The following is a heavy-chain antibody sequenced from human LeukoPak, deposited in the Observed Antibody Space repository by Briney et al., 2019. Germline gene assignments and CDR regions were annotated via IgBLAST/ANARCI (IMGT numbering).Heavy chain of an antibody. CDR1: GGSFSGYY. Sequence: PSETLSLTCAVYGGSFSGYYWIWIRQPPGKGLEWFGEINHSGSTNYNPSLKSRVTISVDTSKNQFSLKLSSVTAADTAVYYCARGRGHDYVWGSYRPYYFDYWGQGTLVTVSS. J-gene: IGHJ4*02. D-gene: IGHD3-16*02. CDR2: INHSGST. V-gene: IGHV4-34*01. CDR3: ARGRGHDYVWGSYRPYYFDY.